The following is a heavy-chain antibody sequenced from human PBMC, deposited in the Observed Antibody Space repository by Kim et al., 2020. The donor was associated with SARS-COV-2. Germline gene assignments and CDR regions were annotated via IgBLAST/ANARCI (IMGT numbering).Heavy chain of an antibody. Sequence: ASVKVSCKASGYTFTSYGISWVRQAPGQGLEWMGWISAYNGNTNYAQKLQGRVTMTTDTSTSTAYMELRSLRSDDTAVYYCARVMVVGTVISDWFDAWGQGTLVTVSS. CDR2: ISAYNGNT. CDR3: ARVMVVGTVISDWFDA. J-gene: IGHJ5*02. V-gene: IGHV1-18*01. D-gene: IGHD2-21*02. CDR1: GYTFTSYG.